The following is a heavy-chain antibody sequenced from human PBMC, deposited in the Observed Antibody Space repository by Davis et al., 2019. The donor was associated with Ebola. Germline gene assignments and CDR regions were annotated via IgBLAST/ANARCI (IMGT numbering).Heavy chain of an antibody. V-gene: IGHV3-23*01. Sequence: GESLKISCAASGFTLTSYGMSWVRQAPGKGLEWASGISSSGGSTYYGDSVKGRFTISRDDSKNTLYLQMNSLRAEDTAVYYCNAGLWFRGSDAFDIWGQGTMVTVSS. D-gene: IGHD3-10*01. CDR3: NAGLWFRGSDAFDI. J-gene: IGHJ3*02. CDR2: ISSSGGST. CDR1: GFTLTSYG.